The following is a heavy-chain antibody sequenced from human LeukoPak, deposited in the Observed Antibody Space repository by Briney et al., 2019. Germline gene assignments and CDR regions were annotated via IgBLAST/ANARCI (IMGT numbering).Heavy chain of an antibody. Sequence: GGSLRLSCAASGFTFSSYSMNWVRQAPGKGLEWVSYISSSSSTIYYADSVKGRFTISRDNAKNSLYLQMNSLRAEDTAVYYCARNSNYGTFDYWGQGTLVTVSS. V-gene: IGHV3-48*01. D-gene: IGHD4-11*01. J-gene: IGHJ4*02. CDR1: GFTFSSYS. CDR2: ISSSSSTI. CDR3: ARNSNYGTFDY.